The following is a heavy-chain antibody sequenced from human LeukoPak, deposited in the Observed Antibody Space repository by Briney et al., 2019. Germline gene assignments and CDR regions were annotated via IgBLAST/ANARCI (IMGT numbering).Heavy chain of an antibody. CDR3: ARNVQSGLDY. CDR2: IIPIFGTA. V-gene: IGHV1-69*05. Sequence: ASVKDSCKASGGTFSSYAISWVRQAPGQGLEWMGGIIPIFGTANYAQKFQGRVTMTRDMSTSSVYMELSSLRSEDTAVYYCARNVQSGLDYWGQGTLVTVSP. CDR1: GGTFSSYA. J-gene: IGHJ4*02. D-gene: IGHD3-10*01.